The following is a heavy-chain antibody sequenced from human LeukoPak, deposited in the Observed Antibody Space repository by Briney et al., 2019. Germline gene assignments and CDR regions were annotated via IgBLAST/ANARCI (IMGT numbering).Heavy chain of an antibody. J-gene: IGHJ4*02. CDR1: GGSFSGYY. V-gene: IGHV4-34*01. CDR3: ARGLGGIAVAGIDY. D-gene: IGHD6-19*01. CDR2: INHSGST. Sequence: SETLSLTCAVYGGSFSGYYWSWIRQPPGKGLEWLGEINHSGSTNYNPSLKSRVTISVDTSKNQFSLKLSSVTAADTAVYYCARGLGGIAVAGIDYWGQGTLVTVSS.